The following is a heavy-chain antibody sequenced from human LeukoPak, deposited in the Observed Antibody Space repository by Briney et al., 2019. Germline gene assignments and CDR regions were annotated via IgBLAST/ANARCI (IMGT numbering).Heavy chain of an antibody. CDR3: ARDNKWELLWPDFEFDY. CDR1: GFTFSSYS. Sequence: NPGGSLRLSCAASGFTFSSYSMNWVRQAPGKGLEWVSSISSSSSYIYYADSVKGRFTISRDNAKNSLYLQMNSLRAEDTAVYYCARDNKWELLWPDFEFDYWGQGTLVTVSS. CDR2: ISSSSSYI. J-gene: IGHJ4*02. V-gene: IGHV3-21*01. D-gene: IGHD1-26*01.